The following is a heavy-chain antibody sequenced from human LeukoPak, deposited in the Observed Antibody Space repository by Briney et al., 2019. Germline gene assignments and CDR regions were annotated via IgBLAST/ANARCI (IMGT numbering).Heavy chain of an antibody. V-gene: IGHV3-23*01. CDR2: IIGSSGST. D-gene: IGHD5-12*01. CDR1: GFSFNNYA. CDR3: AKGAYDYIEIAYFDY. Sequence: GGSLRLSCVASGFSFNNYAMNWVRQAPGKGLEWVSLIIGSSGSTFYADSVKGRFTISRDKSKNTLYLQMNSLRAEDTAAYYCAKGAYDYIEIAYFDYWGQGSLVTVSS. J-gene: IGHJ4*02.